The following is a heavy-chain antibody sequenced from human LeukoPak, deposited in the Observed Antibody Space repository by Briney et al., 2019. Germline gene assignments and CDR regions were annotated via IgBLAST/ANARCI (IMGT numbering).Heavy chain of an antibody. V-gene: IGHV1-2*02. Sequence: ASVKVSCKASGYTFIGYYLHWVRQAPGQGLEWMGWINPHNGDTNYAQKFQGRVTMTRDTSITTAYMELSRLKSDDTAVYYCARDSGSSWYWLVDYWGQGTLVTVSS. CDR1: GYTFIGYY. CDR3: ARDSGSSWYWLVDY. D-gene: IGHD6-13*01. CDR2: INPHNGDT. J-gene: IGHJ4*02.